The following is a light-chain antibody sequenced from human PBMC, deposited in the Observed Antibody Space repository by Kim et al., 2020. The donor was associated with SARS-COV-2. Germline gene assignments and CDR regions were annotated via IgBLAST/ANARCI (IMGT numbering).Light chain of an antibody. Sequence: ASVGDRVTSTCRASQSIRSYLNWYQQKPGRAPKLLIYAASSLQSGVPSRFSGSGSGTDFTLTISSLQPEDFATYYCQQSYSTPLTFGGGTKVDIK. J-gene: IGKJ4*01. V-gene: IGKV1-39*01. CDR3: QQSYSTPLT. CDR1: QSIRSY. CDR2: AAS.